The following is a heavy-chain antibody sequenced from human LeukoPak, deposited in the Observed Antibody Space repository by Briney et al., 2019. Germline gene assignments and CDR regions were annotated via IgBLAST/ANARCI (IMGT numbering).Heavy chain of an antibody. V-gene: IGHV4-39*07. J-gene: IGHJ6*03. D-gene: IGHD2-2*01. CDR3: ARGIRLDCSSTSCYLFDYYYYMDV. CDR1: GASISSSNYY. Sequence: SETLSLTCAVSGASISSSNYYWGWVRQSPGKGLEWIGNIYSSGNTYYNASLKSRVTMYIDTSKNQFSLKLSSVTAADTAVYYCARGIRLDCSSTSCYLFDYYYYMDVWGKGTTVTVSS. CDR2: IYSSGNT.